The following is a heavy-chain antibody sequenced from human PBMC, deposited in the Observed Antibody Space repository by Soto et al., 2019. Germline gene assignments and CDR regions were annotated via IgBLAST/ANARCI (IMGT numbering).Heavy chain of an antibody. V-gene: IGHV1-69*12. CDR2: IIPIFGTA. CDR1: GGTFSSYA. J-gene: IGHJ4*02. D-gene: IGHD5-18*01. CDR3: ARDLEQYSSHPHGFDY. Sequence: QVQLVQSGAEVKKPGSSVKVSCKASGGTFSSYAISWVRQAPGQGLEWMGGIIPIFGTANYAQKFQGRVTITADESTSTAYMELSSLRSEDTAVYYCARDLEQYSSHPHGFDYWGQGTLVTVSS.